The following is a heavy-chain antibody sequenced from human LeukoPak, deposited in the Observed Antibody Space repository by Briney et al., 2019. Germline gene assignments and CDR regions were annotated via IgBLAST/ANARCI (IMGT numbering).Heavy chain of an antibody. J-gene: IGHJ4*02. CDR3: ARGNLPYYYGSGSSYPFDY. Sequence: ASVKVSCKASGYTFTDYNIHWVRQAPGQGLEWMGWINPNNGDTNYVQKFQGRVTVTRDTSISTAYMELSRLRSDDTALYYCARGNLPYYYGSGSSYPFDYWGQGTLVTVSS. V-gene: IGHV1-2*02. CDR1: GYTFTDYN. CDR2: INPNNGDT. D-gene: IGHD3-10*01.